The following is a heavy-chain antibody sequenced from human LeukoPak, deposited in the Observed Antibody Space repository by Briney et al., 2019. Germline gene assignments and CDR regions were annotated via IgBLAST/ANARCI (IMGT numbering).Heavy chain of an antibody. J-gene: IGHJ4*02. Sequence: SETLSLTCTVSGGSISSYYWSWIRQPPGKGLEWLGYIYYSGSTNYNPSLKSRVTISVDTSKNQFSLKLSSVTAADTAVYYCARHQIISFDWLLVDYWGQGTLVTVSS. V-gene: IGHV4-59*01. CDR2: IYYSGST. CDR1: GGSISSYY. CDR3: ARHQIISFDWLLVDY. D-gene: IGHD3-9*01.